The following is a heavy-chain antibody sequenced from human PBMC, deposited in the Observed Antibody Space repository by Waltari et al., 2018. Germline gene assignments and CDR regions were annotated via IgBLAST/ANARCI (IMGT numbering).Heavy chain of an antibody. CDR3: PISSHFSYY. J-gene: IGHJ6*01. CDR1: GYRFSEYW. V-gene: IGHV5-51*03. D-gene: IGHD2-21*01. Sequence: EVQLVQSGAQLKKPGESLKISCETSGYRFSEYWIGWLRQKPGKGLEWMGIIFPGDSDTRYSPSFPFLLSLSFPPSFPPPYLPSPPLHPSVPPTYSSPISSHFSYY. CDR2: IFPGDSDT.